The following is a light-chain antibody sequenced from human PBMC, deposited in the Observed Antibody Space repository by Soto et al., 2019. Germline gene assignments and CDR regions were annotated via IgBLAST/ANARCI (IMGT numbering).Light chain of an antibody. V-gene: IGLV6-57*04. Sequence: NFMLTQPHSVSESPGKTVTISCTRSSGSIGSNYVQWYQQRPGSAPTTVIYEDNQRPSGVPDRFSGSIDSSSNSASLTISGLKTEDEADYYCQSYDSSSLYVFGTGTKLTVL. J-gene: IGLJ1*01. CDR1: SGSIGSNY. CDR3: QSYDSSSLYV. CDR2: EDN.